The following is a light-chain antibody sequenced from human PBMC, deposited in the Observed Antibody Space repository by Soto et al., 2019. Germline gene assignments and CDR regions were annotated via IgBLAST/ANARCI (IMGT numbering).Light chain of an antibody. CDR3: QQRGNWPQEYI. CDR2: GAS. CDR1: QSVGSY. J-gene: IGKJ2*01. Sequence: EIVLTQSPATLSLSLGERATLSCSASQSVGSYLAWYQQKPGQAPRLLIFGASNRATGIPARFSGSGSGTDFALTISSLEPEDFAVYYCQQRGNWPQEYIFGQGPKLEIK. V-gene: IGKV3-11*01.